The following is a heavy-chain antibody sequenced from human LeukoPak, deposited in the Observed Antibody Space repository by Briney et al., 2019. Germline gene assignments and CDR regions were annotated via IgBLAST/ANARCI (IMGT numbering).Heavy chain of an antibody. J-gene: IGHJ6*02. V-gene: IGHV3-48*03. CDR2: ISSSGITI. Sequence: PGGSLRISCAASGFTFNNYEMNWVSQAPGKGLECVSYISSSGITIYYADSVKGRFTISRDNAKNSLYLQMNSLRAEDTAVYFCARGGFWSGYYNYSGMDVWGQGSTASVSS. CDR1: GFTFNNYE. D-gene: IGHD3-3*01. CDR3: ARGGFWSGYYNYSGMDV.